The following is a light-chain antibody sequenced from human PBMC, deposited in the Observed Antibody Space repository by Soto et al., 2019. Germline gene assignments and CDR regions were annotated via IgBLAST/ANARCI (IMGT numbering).Light chain of an antibody. CDR2: AAS. V-gene: IGKV1-8*01. J-gene: IGKJ1*01. CDR1: HGISSY. CDR3: QQYYSFPRT. Sequence: IQMTHSPSSFSASTGDRVTLTCRASHGISSYLAWYQQKPGKAPKLLIYAASTLQSGVPSRFSGSGSGTDFTLTISCLQSEDFATYYCQQYYSFPRTFGQGTKVDIK.